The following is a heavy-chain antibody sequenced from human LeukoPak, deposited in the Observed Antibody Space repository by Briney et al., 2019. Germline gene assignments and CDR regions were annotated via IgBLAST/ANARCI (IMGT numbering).Heavy chain of an antibody. V-gene: IGHV3-30*18. Sequence: GRSLRLSCAASGFTFSSYGMHWVRQAPGKGLEWVAVISYGGSNKYYADSVKGRFTISRDNSKNTLYLQMNSLRAEDTAVYYCAKDLLLWFGELAPDYWGQGTLVTVSS. J-gene: IGHJ4*02. CDR3: AKDLLLWFGELAPDY. CDR2: ISYGGSNK. D-gene: IGHD3-10*01. CDR1: GFTFSSYG.